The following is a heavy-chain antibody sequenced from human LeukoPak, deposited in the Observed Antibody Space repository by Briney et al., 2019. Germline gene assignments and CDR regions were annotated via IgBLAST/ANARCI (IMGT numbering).Heavy chain of an antibody. D-gene: IGHD5-24*01. V-gene: IGHV3-23*01. CDR3: ARDDGYSYFDY. J-gene: IGHJ4*02. CDR2: ISGSGGST. Sequence: GGSLRLSCAASGFTFSSYAMSWVRQAPGKGLEWVSAISGSGGSTYYADSVKRRFTISRDNSKNTLYLQMNSLRAEDTAVYYCARDDGYSYFDYWGQGTLVTVSS. CDR1: GFTFSSYA.